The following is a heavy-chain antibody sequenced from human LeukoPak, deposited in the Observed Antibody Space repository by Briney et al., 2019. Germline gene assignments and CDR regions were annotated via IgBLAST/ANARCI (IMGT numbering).Heavy chain of an antibody. J-gene: IGHJ4*02. CDR2: MNPNSVNT. CDR1: GYTFTSYD. Sequence: ASVKVSCKASGYTFTSYDINWVRQATGQGLEWMGWMNPNSVNTGYAQKFQGRVTMTRNTSISTAYMELSSLRSEDTAVYYCANLYCSGGSCYRWSQGTLVTVSS. V-gene: IGHV1-8*01. D-gene: IGHD2-15*01. CDR3: ANLYCSGGSCYR.